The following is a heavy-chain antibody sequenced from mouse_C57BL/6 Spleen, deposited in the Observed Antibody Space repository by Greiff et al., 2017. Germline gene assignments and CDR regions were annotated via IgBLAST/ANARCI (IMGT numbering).Heavy chain of an antibody. CDR2: INPSNGGT. CDR3: ARGLYDYDGYFDY. Sequence: QVQLQQPGTELVKPGASVKLSCKASGYTFTSYWMHWVKQRPGQGLEWIGNINPSNGGTNYNEQFKSKATLTVDKSSSTAYMQLSSRTSEDSAVYYWARGLYDYDGYFDYWGQGTTLTVSS. CDR1: GYTFTSYW. V-gene: IGHV1-53*01. J-gene: IGHJ2*01. D-gene: IGHD2-4*01.